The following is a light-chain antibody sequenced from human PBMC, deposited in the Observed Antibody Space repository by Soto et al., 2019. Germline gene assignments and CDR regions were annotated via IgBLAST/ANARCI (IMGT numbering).Light chain of an antibody. J-gene: IGKJ1*01. Sequence: EIVLTQSPGTLSLSPGGRATLSCRASQSVSSSYLAWYQQKPGQAPRLLIYGASSRAAGIPDRFSGSGSGTDFTLTISRLEPEDFAVYYCQQHGSLPRTFGQGTKVEI. V-gene: IGKV3-20*01. CDR2: GAS. CDR3: QQHGSLPRT. CDR1: QSVSSSY.